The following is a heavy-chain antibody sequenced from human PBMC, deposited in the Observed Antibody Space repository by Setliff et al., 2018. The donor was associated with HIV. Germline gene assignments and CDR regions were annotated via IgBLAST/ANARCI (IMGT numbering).Heavy chain of an antibody. D-gene: IGHD2-15*01. CDR2: IYYSGNT. J-gene: IGHJ4*02. CDR1: GDSISSGGYY. Sequence: SETLSLTCTVSGDSISSGGYYWSWIRQHSGKGLEWIGYIYYSGNTYYNPSLKRRVTMSVDTSKNQFSLKLSSMTAADTAVYYCATTDCSGADCPQMYDYWGQGTLVTVSS. V-gene: IGHV4-31*03. CDR3: ATTDCSGADCPQMYDY.